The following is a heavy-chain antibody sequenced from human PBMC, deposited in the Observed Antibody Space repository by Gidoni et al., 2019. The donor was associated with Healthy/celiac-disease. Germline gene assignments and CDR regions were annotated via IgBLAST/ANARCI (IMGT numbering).Heavy chain of an antibody. V-gene: IGHV1-3*01. CDR3: ARGKIVRALDV. D-gene: IGHD3-10*01. CDR1: GYPFTSYA. CDR2: INAGNGNT. Sequence: QVQLVHSGAEVKKPGALVKVSCKASGYPFTSYAMHWVRQAPGHRLEWMGWINAGNGNTKYSQKYQGRVTMTRDTSASTAYMELSSLRSEDTAVYYCARGKIVRALDVWGQGTTVTVSS. J-gene: IGHJ6*02.